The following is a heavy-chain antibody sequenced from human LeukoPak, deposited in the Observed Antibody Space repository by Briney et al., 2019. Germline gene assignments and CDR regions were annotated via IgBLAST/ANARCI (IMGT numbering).Heavy chain of an antibody. CDR3: ARDMTTVTTLDY. J-gene: IGHJ4*02. V-gene: IGHV3-73*01. Sequence: PGGSLRLSCAASGFTFSGSAMHWVRQASGKGLEWVGRIRSKANSYATAYAASVKGRFTISRDDSKNTAYLQMNSLKTEDTAVYYCARDMTTVTTLDYWGQGTLVTVSS. D-gene: IGHD4-17*01. CDR1: GFTFSGSA. CDR2: IRSKANSYAT.